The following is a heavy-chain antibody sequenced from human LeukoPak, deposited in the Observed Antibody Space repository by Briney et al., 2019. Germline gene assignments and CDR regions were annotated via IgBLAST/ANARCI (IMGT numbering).Heavy chain of an antibody. D-gene: IGHD3-22*01. CDR3: ATEPLLYYYDSSGYYG. J-gene: IGHJ4*02. CDR1: GYTFTSYD. V-gene: IGHV1-18*01. CDR2: ISAYNGNT. Sequence: ASVKVSCKASGYTFTSYDINWVRQATGQGLEWMGWISAYNGNTNYAQKLQGRVTMTTDTSTSTAYMELRSLRSDDTAVYYCATEPLLYYYDSSGYYGWGQGTLVTVSS.